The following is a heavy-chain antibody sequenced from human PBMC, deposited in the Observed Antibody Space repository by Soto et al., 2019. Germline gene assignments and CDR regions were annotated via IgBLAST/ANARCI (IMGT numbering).Heavy chain of an antibody. J-gene: IGHJ4*02. CDR3: AKVGYDTFGYYLRSFDC. CDR1: GFTFSTNA. CDR2: ISGSGNTI. D-gene: IGHD2-2*03. V-gene: IGHV3-23*01. Sequence: LRLSCATSGFTFSTNAMGWVRQAPGMGLEFVSLISGSGNTIYYADSVKGRFTISRDNSMNTVSLQMNSLRAEDTAVYYCAKVGYDTFGYYLRSFDCWGQGTLVTVSS.